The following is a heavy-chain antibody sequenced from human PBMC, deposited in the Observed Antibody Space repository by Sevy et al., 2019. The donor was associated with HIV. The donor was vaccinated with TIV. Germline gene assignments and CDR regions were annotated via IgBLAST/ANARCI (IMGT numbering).Heavy chain of an antibody. D-gene: IGHD1-26*01. CDR2: ISYDGSNK. CDR1: GFTFSSYA. V-gene: IGHV3-30-3*01. CDR3: ARDVKTTLCGSYFCSSGIGY. J-gene: IGHJ4*02. Sequence: GGSLRLSCAASGFTFSSYAMHWVRQAPGKGLEWVAVISYDGSNKYYADSVKGRFTISRDNSMNRLYLQMNCLRAEDTAVYYCARDVKTTLCGSYFCSSGIGYWGQGTLVTVSS.